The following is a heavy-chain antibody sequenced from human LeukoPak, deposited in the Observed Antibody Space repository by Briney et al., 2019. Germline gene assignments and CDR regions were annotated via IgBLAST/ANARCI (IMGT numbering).Heavy chain of an antibody. V-gene: IGHV3-53*01. D-gene: IGHD5-24*01. Sequence: GGSLRLSCTASGFTVSSNYMSWVRQAPGKGLEWVSVIYSSGRTKYVNSVEGRFTISRDNSKNTLYLQMDSLRVEDTAMYYCARDVRGYNPFDYWGQGTLVTVSS. CDR2: IYSSGRT. J-gene: IGHJ4*02. CDR1: GFTVSSNY. CDR3: ARDVRGYNPFDY.